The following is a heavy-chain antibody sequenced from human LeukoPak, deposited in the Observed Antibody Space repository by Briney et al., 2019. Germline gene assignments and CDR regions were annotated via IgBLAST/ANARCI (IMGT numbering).Heavy chain of an antibody. J-gene: IGHJ4*02. V-gene: IGHV3-21*01. Sequence: GGSLRLSCAASGFTFSSYSMNWVRQPPGKGLEWVSSISSSSSYIYYADSVKGRFTISRDNAKNSLYLQMNSLRAEDTAVYYCARHWRFLAYVDSLLDYWGQGTLVTVSS. CDR2: ISSSSSYI. CDR3: ARHWRFLAYVDSLLDY. D-gene: IGHD3-9*01. CDR1: GFTFSSYS.